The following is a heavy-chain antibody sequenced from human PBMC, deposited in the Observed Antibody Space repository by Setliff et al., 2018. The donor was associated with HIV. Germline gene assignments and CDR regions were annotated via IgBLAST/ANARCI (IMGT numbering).Heavy chain of an antibody. CDR3: LRETGVNVAADGRGYHTFDF. CDR1: DSGTYY. CDR2: VSSRGDT. Sequence: SETLSLTCTVSDSGTYYWSWIRQPAGKGLEWIGRVSSRGDTNYNPSLKSRVTMSVDTSKNQFSLKLTSVTAADTAIYYCLRETGVNVAADGRGYHTFDFWGRGTMVTVSS. V-gene: IGHV4-4*07. D-gene: IGHD2-8*02. J-gene: IGHJ3*01.